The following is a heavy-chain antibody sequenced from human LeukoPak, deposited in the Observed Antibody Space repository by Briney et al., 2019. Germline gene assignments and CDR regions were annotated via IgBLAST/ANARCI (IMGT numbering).Heavy chain of an antibody. V-gene: IGHV3-7*01. CDR3: ARHPPAPLYGSGSFDY. J-gene: IGHJ4*02. Sequence: PGGSLRLSCAASGFTFSSYWMSWVRQAPGKGLEWVAHIKQDGSEKYYVDSVKGRFTISRDNAKNSLYLQMNSLRAEDTAVYYCARHPPAPLYGSGSFDYWGQGTLVTVSS. CDR1: GFTFSSYW. CDR2: IKQDGSEK. D-gene: IGHD3-10*01.